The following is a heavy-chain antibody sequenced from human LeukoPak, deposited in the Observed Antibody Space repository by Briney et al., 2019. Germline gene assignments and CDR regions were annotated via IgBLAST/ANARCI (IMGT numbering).Heavy chain of an antibody. V-gene: IGHV1-69*13. CDR1: GGTFSSYA. J-gene: IGHJ3*02. CDR3: AREGTSPKGGPMYAFDI. Sequence: SVKVSCKASGGTFSSYAISWVQQAPGQGLEWMGGIIPIFGTANYAQKFQGRVTITADESTSTAYMELSSLRSEDTAVYYCAREGTSPKGGPMYAFDIWGRGTMVTVSS. CDR2: IIPIFGTA. D-gene: IGHD2-2*01.